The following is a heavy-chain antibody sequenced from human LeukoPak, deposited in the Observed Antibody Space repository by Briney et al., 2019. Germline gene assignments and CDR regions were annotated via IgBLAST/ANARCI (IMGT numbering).Heavy chain of an antibody. Sequence: GRSLRLSCAASGFTFSSYAMHWVRQAPGKGLEWVAVISYDGSNKYYADSVKGRFTISRDNSKNTLYLQMNSLRAEGTAVYYCARDSGGSSGAFDIWGQGTLVTVSS. J-gene: IGHJ4*02. D-gene: IGHD6-19*01. CDR3: ARDSGGSSGAFDI. CDR1: GFTFSSYA. V-gene: IGHV3-30*04. CDR2: ISYDGSNK.